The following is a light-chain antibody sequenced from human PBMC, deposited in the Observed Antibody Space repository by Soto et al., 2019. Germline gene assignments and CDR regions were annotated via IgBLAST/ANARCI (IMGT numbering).Light chain of an antibody. Sequence: QSVLTQSPSVSAAPGQKVTISCSGSSSNIGNNYVSWYQQLPGTAPKRLIYDNNKRPSGIPDRFSGSKSGTSGTLDITGLQTGDEADYYCATWDGSLPGEVFGGGTKVTVL. V-gene: IGLV1-51*01. CDR3: ATWDGSLPGEV. CDR2: DNN. CDR1: SSNIGNNY. J-gene: IGLJ2*01.